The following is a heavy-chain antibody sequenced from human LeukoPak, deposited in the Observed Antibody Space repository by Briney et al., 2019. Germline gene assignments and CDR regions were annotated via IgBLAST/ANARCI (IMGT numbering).Heavy chain of an antibody. D-gene: IGHD3-22*01. CDR1: SLSFCCYY. CDR3: ARRTYYYGTSGYYYYYMDV. V-gene: IGHV4-59*13. Sequence: PAETLSHPCTVSSLSFCCYYWRWIPPPPGEGRVCMGYIYYSGSTSYSPSLKSRVTISVDTSKHQFSLKLSSVTAADTAVYYCARRTYYYGTSGYYYYYMDVWGKGTTVTVSS. J-gene: IGHJ6*03. CDR2: IYYSGST.